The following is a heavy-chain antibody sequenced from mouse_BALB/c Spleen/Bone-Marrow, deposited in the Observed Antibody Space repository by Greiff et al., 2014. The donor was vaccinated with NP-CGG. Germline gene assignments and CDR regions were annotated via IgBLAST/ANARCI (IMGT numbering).Heavy chain of an antibody. V-gene: IGHV2-9*02. Sequence: VKVEESGPGLVAPSQSLSITCTVSGFSLTNYGVHWVRQPPGKGLEWLGVIWADGSTNYNSALMSRLSISKGNSKSQVFFKMNSLQTDDTAMYYCARITTATGAMDYWGQGTSVTVSS. CDR2: IWADGST. J-gene: IGHJ4*01. D-gene: IGHD1-2*01. CDR1: GFSLTNYG. CDR3: ARITTATGAMDY.